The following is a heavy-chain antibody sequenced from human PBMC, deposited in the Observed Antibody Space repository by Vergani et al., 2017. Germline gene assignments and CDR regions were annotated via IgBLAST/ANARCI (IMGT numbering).Heavy chain of an antibody. V-gene: IGHV5-51*01. J-gene: IGHJ3*02. D-gene: IGHD2-2*02. CDR3: ARRRYCSSTSCYNGGRAFDI. Sequence: EVQLVQSGAEVKKPGESLKISCKGSGYSFTSYWIGWVRQMPGKGLEWMGIIYPGDSDTRYSPSFQGQVTISADKSISPAYLQWSSLKASDTAMYYCARRRYCSSTSCYNGGRAFDIWGQGTMVTVSS. CDR2: IYPGDSDT. CDR1: GYSFTSYW.